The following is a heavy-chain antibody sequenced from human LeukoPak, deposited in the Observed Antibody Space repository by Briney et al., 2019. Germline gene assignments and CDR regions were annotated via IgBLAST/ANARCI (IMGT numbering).Heavy chain of an antibody. J-gene: IGHJ6*02. Sequence: ASVKVSCKASGYTFTSYDINWVRQATGQGLEWRGWMNPNSGNTGYAQKFQGRVTMTGNTSISTAYMELSSLRSEDTAVYYCARAGEYDYVWGSYRDSYYYGMDVWGQGTTVTVSS. CDR1: GYTFTSYD. CDR3: ARAGEYDYVWGSYRDSYYYGMDV. CDR2: MNPNSGNT. V-gene: IGHV1-8*01. D-gene: IGHD3-16*02.